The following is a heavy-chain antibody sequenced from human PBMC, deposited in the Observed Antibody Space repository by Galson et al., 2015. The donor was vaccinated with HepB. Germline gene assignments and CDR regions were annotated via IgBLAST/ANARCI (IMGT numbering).Heavy chain of an antibody. V-gene: IGHV3-23*01. CDR1: GFTFSNYA. CDR3: AKVHSYPPDFDS. Sequence: SLRLSCAASGFTFSNYAMSWVRQAPGKGLEWVSTISGGGGSTYYADSLKGRFTISRDNSKNTLYLQVNSLRAEDTAVYYCAKVHSYPPDFDSWGQGTLVTVSS. D-gene: IGHD2-15*01. J-gene: IGHJ4*02. CDR2: ISGGGGST.